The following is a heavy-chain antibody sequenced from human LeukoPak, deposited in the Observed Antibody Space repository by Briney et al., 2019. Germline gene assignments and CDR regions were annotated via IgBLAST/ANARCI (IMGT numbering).Heavy chain of an antibody. CDR3: ARVPKQWLVSVAFDI. J-gene: IGHJ3*02. CDR1: GGSFSGYY. Sequence: SETLSLTCAVYGGSFSGYYWSWIRQPPGKGLEWIGEINHSGSTNYNPSLKSRVTISVDTSKNQFSLKLSSVTAADTAVYYCARVPKQWLVSVAFDIWGQRTMVTVSS. V-gene: IGHV4-34*01. CDR2: INHSGST. D-gene: IGHD6-19*01.